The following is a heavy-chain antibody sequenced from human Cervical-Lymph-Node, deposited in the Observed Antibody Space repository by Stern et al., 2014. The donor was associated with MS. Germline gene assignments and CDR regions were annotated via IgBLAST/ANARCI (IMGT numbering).Heavy chain of an antibody. CDR1: GFSFGNYA. J-gene: IGHJ4*02. CDR2: ISHDGSNK. Sequence: VQLVESGGGVVQPGRSLRLSCAASGFSFGNYAMHWVRQAQGKGLEWVAVISHDGSNKYYADSMKGRFTISRDNSKNTLYLQMNSLRPADTAVYYCARLENGDRNDYWGQGTLVAVSS. V-gene: IGHV3-30*01. D-gene: IGHD2-21*02. CDR3: ARLENGDRNDY.